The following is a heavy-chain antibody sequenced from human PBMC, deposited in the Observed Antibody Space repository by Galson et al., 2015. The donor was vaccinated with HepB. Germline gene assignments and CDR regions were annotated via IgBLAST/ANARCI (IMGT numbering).Heavy chain of an antibody. CDR3: ARDPIPALITMVRDNWFDP. CDR1: GGTFSSYA. V-gene: IGHV1-69*13. D-gene: IGHD3-10*01. Sequence: SVKVSCKASGGTFSSYAISWVRQAPGQGLEWMGGIIPIFGTANYAQKFQGRVTITADESTSTAYMELSSLRSEDTAVYYCARDPIPALITMVRDNWFDPWGQGTLVTVSS. CDR2: IIPIFGTA. J-gene: IGHJ5*02.